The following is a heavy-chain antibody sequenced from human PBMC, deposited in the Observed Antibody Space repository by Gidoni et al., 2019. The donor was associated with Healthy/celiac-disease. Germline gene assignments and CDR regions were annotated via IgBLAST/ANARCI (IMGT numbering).Heavy chain of an antibody. Sequence: EVQLVETGGGLIQPGGSLRLSCAASGFTVSSNYMSWVRQAPGKGLEWVSVIYSGGSTYYADAVKGRFNISRDNSKNTLYLQMNSLRAEDTAVYYCAREHLNSGSYSAFDIWGQGTMVTVSS. CDR2: IYSGGST. V-gene: IGHV3-53*02. CDR3: AREHLNSGSYSAFDI. D-gene: IGHD1-26*01. J-gene: IGHJ3*02. CDR1: GFTVSSNY.